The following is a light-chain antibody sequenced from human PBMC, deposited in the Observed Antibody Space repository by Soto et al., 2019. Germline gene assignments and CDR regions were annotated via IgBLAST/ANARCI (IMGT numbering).Light chain of an antibody. J-gene: IGKJ1*01. V-gene: IGKV3-20*01. CDR1: QSIRSNY. CDR3: QQYGSSPRT. CDR2: GAS. Sequence: TQSPSYMSTSIGDRVTITCQASQSIRSNYVAWYQQKPGQGPRLLIYGASSRATGIPDRFSGSGSGTDFTLIISRLEPEDFAMYYCQQYGSSPRTFGQGTKVDIK.